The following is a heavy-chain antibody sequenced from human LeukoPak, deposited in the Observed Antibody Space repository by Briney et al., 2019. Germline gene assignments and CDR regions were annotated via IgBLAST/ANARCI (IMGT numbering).Heavy chain of an antibody. CDR2: INPSGGST. CDR3: ARAPRLSPFDP. CDR1: GYTFTSYY. Sequence: GASVKVSCEASGYTFTSYYMHWVRQAPGQGLEWMGIINPSGGSTSCAQKFQGRVTMTRDMSTSTVYMELSSLRSEDTAVYYCARAPRLSPFDPWGQGTLVTVSS. V-gene: IGHV1-46*01. J-gene: IGHJ5*02.